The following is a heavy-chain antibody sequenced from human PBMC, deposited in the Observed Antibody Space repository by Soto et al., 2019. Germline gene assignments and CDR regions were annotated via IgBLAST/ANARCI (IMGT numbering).Heavy chain of an antibody. J-gene: IGHJ4*02. D-gene: IGHD2-2*02. V-gene: IGHV4-59*01. Sequence: SETVSLTCTVSCGSISTYSWSWIRQPPGNGLEWIGSIYYSGSTKYNPSLKTRVTISVDTSKNQFSLKLSSVTAADTAVYYCARDSEYCVISSCYTPVDYWGQGTLVTVSS. CDR3: ARDSEYCVISSCYTPVDY. CDR2: IYYSGST. CDR1: CGSISTYS.